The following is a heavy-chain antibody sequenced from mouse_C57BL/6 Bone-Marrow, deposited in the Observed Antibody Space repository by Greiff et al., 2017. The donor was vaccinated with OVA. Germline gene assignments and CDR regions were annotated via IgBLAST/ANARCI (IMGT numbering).Heavy chain of an antibody. V-gene: IGHV5-4*01. J-gene: IGHJ3*01. CDR2: ISDGGSYT. D-gene: IGHD1-1*01. CDR1: GFTFSSYA. Sequence: EVKLMESGGGLVKPGGSLKLSCAASGFTFSSYAMSWVRQTPEKRLEWVATISDGGSYTYYPDNVKGRFTISRDNAKNNLYLQMSHLKSEDTAMYYCAREGFYYGSSPFAYWGQGTLVTVSA. CDR3: AREGFYYGSSPFAY.